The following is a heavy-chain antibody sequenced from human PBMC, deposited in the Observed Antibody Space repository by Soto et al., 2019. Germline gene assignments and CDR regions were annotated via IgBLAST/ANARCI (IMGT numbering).Heavy chain of an antibody. CDR1: GLTFSIYS. CDR3: AREAGPSIIITMIVDP. CDR2: ISSSSSYI. Sequence: GGSLRLSCAASGLTFSIYSMNWVRHAPGKGLEWVSSISSSSSYIYYADSVKGRFTISRDNAKNSLYLQMNSLRAEDTAVYYCAREAGPSIIITMIVDPWGQGTLVTVSS. V-gene: IGHV3-21*01. D-gene: IGHD3-22*01. J-gene: IGHJ5*02.